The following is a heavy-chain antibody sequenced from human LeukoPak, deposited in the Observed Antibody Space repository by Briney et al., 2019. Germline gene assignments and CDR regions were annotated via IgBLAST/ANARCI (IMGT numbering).Heavy chain of an antibody. V-gene: IGHV4-61*01. Sequence: SETLSLTCTISGDSVSGGSYYWTWIRQPPGKGLEWIGNVFYSGHTNYNPSFKSRVTISADTSKNQFSLKLSSVAAADTAVYYCAREPFGYYDISTSQVSFGLDVWGQGTTVTVSS. CDR3: AREPFGYYDISTSQVSFGLDV. CDR2: VFYSGHT. CDR1: GDSVSGGSYY. J-gene: IGHJ6*02. D-gene: IGHD3-9*01.